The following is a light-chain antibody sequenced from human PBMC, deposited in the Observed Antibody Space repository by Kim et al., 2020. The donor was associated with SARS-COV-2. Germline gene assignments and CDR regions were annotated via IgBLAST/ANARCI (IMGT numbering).Light chain of an antibody. CDR3: QVWDSSSDHHVV. CDR1: NIGSKS. Sequence: SYELTQPPSVSVAPGKTARITCGGNNIGSKSVHWYQQKPGQAPVLVIYYDSDRPSGTPERFSGSNSGNTATLTISRVEAGDEADYYCQVWDSSSDHHVVF. CDR2: YDS. J-gene: IGLJ2*01. V-gene: IGLV3-21*04.